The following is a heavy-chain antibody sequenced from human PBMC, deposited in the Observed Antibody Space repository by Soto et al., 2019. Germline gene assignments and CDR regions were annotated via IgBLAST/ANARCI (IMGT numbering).Heavy chain of an antibody. CDR2: ISAYNGNT. CDR1: GYTSTSYG. D-gene: IGHD3-22*01. J-gene: IGHJ4*02. Sequence: ASVKVSCKASGYTSTSYGISWVRQAPGQGLEWMGWISAYNGNTNYAQELQGRVTMTTDTSTSTAYMELRSLRSDDTAVYYCARDFSPRDYDSSGYYYADDYWGQGTLVTVSS. CDR3: ARDFSPRDYDSSGYYYADDY. V-gene: IGHV1-18*01.